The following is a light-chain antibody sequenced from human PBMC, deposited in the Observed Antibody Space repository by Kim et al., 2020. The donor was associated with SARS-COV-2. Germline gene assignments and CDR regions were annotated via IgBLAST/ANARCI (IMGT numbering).Light chain of an antibody. V-gene: IGKV1-5*03. CDR1: QSISNW. Sequence: SASVGDRVTITCRARQSISNWLAWYQQKPGKAPKLLIYKTSSLESGVPSRFSGSGSGTEFTLTISSLQPDDSASYFCQQYNSWPYTFGQGTKLEI. CDR3: QQYNSWPYT. J-gene: IGKJ2*01. CDR2: KTS.